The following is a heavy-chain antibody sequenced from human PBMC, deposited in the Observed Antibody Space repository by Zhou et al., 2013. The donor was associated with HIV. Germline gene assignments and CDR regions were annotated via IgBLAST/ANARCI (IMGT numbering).Heavy chain of an antibody. CDR2: IIPIFGTA. Sequence: QVQLVQSGAEVKKPGSSVKVSCKASGGTFSSYAISWVRQAPGQGLEWMGGIIPIFGTANYAQKFQGRVTITTDESTSTAYMELSSLRSEDTAVYYCARSKLTGVQSRYYYMDVWGQRDHGSPVSS. V-gene: IGHV1-69*05. CDR3: ARSKLTGVQSRYYYMDV. CDR1: GGTFSSYA. D-gene: IGHD7-27*01. J-gene: IGHJ6*03.